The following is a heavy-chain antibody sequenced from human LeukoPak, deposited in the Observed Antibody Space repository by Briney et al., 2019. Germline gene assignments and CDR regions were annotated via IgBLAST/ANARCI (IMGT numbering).Heavy chain of an antibody. CDR3: ARTGIVVVPAAQTSYFDY. CDR1: GGSISSGGYY. V-gene: IGHV4-31*03. D-gene: IGHD2-2*01. J-gene: IGHJ4*02. CDR2: IYYSGST. Sequence: SETLSLTCTVSGGSISSGGYYWSWIRQHPGKCLERIGYIYYSGSTYYNPSLKSRVTISVDTSKNQFSLKLSSVTAADTAVYYCARTGIVVVPAAQTSYFDYWGQGTLVTVSS.